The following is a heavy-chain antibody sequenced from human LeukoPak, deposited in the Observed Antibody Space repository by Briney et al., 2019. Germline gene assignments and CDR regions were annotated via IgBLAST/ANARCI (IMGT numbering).Heavy chain of an antibody. J-gene: IGHJ6*04. D-gene: IGHD3-10*01. CDR1: GFTFSAYA. V-gene: IGHV3-64*04. Sequence: GGSLRLSCSASGFTFSAYAMHWVRQAPGKGLEYVSAISPNGGSTYYADSVKGRFTISRDNSKNTLDLQMNSLRAEDTAVYYCVRDRAPWGGALGGAKGMDVWGEGTTVTVSS. CDR2: ISPNGGST. CDR3: VRDRAPWGGALGGAKGMDV.